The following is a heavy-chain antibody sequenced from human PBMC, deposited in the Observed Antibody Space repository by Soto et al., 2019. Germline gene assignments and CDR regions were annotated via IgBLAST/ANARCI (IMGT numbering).Heavy chain of an antibody. D-gene: IGHD1-26*01. J-gene: IGHJ6*02. CDR2: ISAYNGNT. Sequence: ASVKVSCKASGYTFTSYGISWVRQAPGQGLEWMGWISAYNGNTNYAQKLQGRVTMTTDTSTSTAYMELRSLRSDDTAVYYCATCRTLGLYYYYYGMDVWGQGTTVTVSS. CDR3: ATCRTLGLYYYYYGMDV. CDR1: GYTFTSYG. V-gene: IGHV1-18*01.